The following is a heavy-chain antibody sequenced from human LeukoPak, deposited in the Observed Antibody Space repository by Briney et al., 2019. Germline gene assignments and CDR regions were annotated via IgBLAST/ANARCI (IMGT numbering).Heavy chain of an antibody. CDR3: AGYCSNISCAFEY. CDR2: IRGRSGST. D-gene: IGHD2-2*01. V-gene: IGHV3-23*01. CDR1: GFTFNSYA. J-gene: IGHJ4*02. Sequence: GGSLRLSCVVSGFTFNSYAMTWVRQAPGKGLEWVSSIRGRSGSTYNADSVKGRFTISRDNSKNTLYLQMNSLRAEDTAVYYCAGYCSNISCAFEYWGQGTLVTVSS.